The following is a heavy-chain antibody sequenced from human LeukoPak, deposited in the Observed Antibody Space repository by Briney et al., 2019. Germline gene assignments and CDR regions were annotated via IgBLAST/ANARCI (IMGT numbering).Heavy chain of an antibody. V-gene: IGHV1-46*01. CDR1: GYSFTTCF. Sequence: GASETVSCKASGYSFTTCFMHWVRQAPGQGLEWMGVVNPIGGSTSYAPRFQSRLTMTRDTSTSTVYMQLSSLRSEDTAVYHCARGRGSRTYSARDFDYWGQGTLVTVSS. J-gene: IGHJ4*02. CDR3: ARGRGSRTYSARDFDY. CDR2: VNPIGGST. D-gene: IGHD3-10*01.